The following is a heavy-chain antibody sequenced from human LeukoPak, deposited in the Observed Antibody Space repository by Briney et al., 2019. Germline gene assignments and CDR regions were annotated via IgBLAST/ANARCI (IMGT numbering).Heavy chain of an antibody. CDR3: ARGLYSSGWYNWYFDL. D-gene: IGHD6-19*01. CDR1: GGSIRSSSSY. Sequence: SESLSLTCTVSGGSIRSSSSYWGWIRQPPGKRLEWIGTIYYSGSAYYNPSLKSRVTISVDTSKNQFSLKLSSVTAADTAVYYCARGLYSSGWYNWYFDLWGRGTLVTVSS. V-gene: IGHV4-39*07. CDR2: IYYSGSA. J-gene: IGHJ2*01.